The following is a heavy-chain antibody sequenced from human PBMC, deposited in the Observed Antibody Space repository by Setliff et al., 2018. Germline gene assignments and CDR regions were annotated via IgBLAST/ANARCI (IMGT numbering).Heavy chain of an antibody. Sequence: ASVKVSCKASGYTFTSYYIHWVRQAPGQGLEWMEVINPKNGGATYPQNLQGRVAMTRDTSMSTVYMELSSLRFEDTAVYYCARERAGGRGFTFGAIYYYYGMDVWGQGTTVTVSS. D-gene: IGHD3-16*01. J-gene: IGHJ6*02. V-gene: IGHV1-46*01. CDR2: INPKNGGA. CDR1: GYTFTSYY. CDR3: ARERAGGRGFTFGAIYYYYGMDV.